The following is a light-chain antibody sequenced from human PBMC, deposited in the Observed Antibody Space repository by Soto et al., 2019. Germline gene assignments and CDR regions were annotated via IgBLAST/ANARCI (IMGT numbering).Light chain of an antibody. V-gene: IGKV1-5*01. CDR3: QQYNSYPET. CDR1: QSISSW. CDR2: DAS. J-gene: IGKJ1*01. Sequence: DIQMTQSPSTLSASVGDRVTITCRASQSISSWLAWYQQKPGKAPKLLIYDASSLESGVPSRFSGSGSGTGFTLTISSLQPDDFATYYCQQYNSYPETFGQGTKVEIK.